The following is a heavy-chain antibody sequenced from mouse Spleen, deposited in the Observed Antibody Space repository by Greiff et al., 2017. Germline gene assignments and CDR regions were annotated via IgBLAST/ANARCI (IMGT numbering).Heavy chain of an antibody. CDR1: GYTFSSYW. CDR2: ILPGSGST. D-gene: IGHD4-1*01. J-gene: IGHJ1*01. CDR3: ARWDWDWYFDV. Sequence: QVQLKQSGAELMKPGASVKISCKATGYTFSSYWIEWVKQRPGHGLEWIGEILPGSGSTNYNEKFKGKATFTADTSSNTAYMQLSSLTSEDSAVYYCARWDWDWYFDVWGAGTTVTVSS. V-gene: IGHV1-9*01.